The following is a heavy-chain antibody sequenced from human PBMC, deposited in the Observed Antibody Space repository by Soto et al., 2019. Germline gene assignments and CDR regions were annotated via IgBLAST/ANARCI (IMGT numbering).Heavy chain of an antibody. V-gene: IGHV1-18*04. Sequence: AAVKGSCKASVYTFTSCVISWLRRAPLQVLECIVWISAYNGNTNYAQKLQGRVTMTTDTSTSTAYMELRILRSDDTAVYYCARHCGGDCYWILFDTWGDGTLVTVSS. D-gene: IGHD2-21*02. CDR2: ISAYNGNT. CDR3: ARHCGGDCYWILFDT. J-gene: IGHJ5*01. CDR1: VYTFTSCV.